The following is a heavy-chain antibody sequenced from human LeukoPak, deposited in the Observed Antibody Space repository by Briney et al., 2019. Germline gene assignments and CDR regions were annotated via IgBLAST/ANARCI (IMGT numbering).Heavy chain of an antibody. Sequence: GESLRLSCAASGLTFSSHWMSWVRQVPGKGLEWVANIKEDGTEKYYVDSVKGRFTISRDNAKNSLYLQMNSLRAEDTAVYYCARDSHYDRSGHGYYFDFWGQGTLVTVSS. CDR2: IKEDGTEK. J-gene: IGHJ4*02. CDR3: ARDSHYDRSGHGYYFDF. V-gene: IGHV3-7*01. CDR1: GLTFSSHW. D-gene: IGHD3-22*01.